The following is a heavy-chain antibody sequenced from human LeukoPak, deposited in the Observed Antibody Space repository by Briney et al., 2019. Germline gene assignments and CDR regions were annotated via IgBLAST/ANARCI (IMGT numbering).Heavy chain of an antibody. CDR1: GGSISSSSYY. Sequence: SETLSLTCTVSGGSISSSSYYWGWIRQPPGKGLEWIGSIYYSGSTYYNPSLKSRVTISVDTSKNQFSLKLSSVTAADTAVYYCARGRVGYYYASFDYWGQGTLVTVSS. CDR2: IYYSGST. V-gene: IGHV4-39*01. J-gene: IGHJ4*02. D-gene: IGHD3-10*01. CDR3: ARGRVGYYYASFDY.